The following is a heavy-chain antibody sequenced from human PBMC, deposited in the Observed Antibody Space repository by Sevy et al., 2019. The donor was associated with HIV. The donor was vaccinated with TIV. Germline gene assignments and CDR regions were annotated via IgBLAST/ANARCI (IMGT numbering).Heavy chain of an antibody. J-gene: IGHJ4*02. Sequence: GVSLRLSCAASGFTFSSYWMHWVRQAPGKGLVWVSRINSDGSNTSYADSVKGRFTISRDNAKNTLYLQMNSLRAEDTAVYYCARSGIAAAGTGFDYWGQGTLVTVSS. V-gene: IGHV3-74*01. D-gene: IGHD6-13*01. CDR2: INSDGSNT. CDR1: GFTFSSYW. CDR3: ARSGIAAAGTGFDY.